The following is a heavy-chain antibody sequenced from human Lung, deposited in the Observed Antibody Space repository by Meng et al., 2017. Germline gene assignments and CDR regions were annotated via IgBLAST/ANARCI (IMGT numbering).Heavy chain of an antibody. CDR3: TRDHSTADVTVWWFDP. Sequence: QVQLVQSGAEVNNPGASVKVSCKASGYTFTRHWMHWVRQAPGQGLEWMGIINPSDGYTMYEQKFQDRITITGDTSTGTVYMELSGLRSEDTAVYYCTRDHSTADVTVWWFDPWGQGTLVTVSS. CDR1: GYTFTRHW. J-gene: IGHJ5*02. CDR2: INPSDGYT. V-gene: IGHV1-46*01. D-gene: IGHD4-17*01.